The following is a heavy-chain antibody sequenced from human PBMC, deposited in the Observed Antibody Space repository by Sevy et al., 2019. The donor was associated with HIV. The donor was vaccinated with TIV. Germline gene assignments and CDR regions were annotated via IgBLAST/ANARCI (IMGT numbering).Heavy chain of an antibody. J-gene: IGHJ4*02. D-gene: IGHD3-22*01. CDR1: GSTLTKLS. CDR2: FDPEDDKT. CDR3: ATTKDYYESSGYPFDY. V-gene: IGHV1-24*01. Sequence: ASVKVSCKVSGSTLTKLSMHWVRQAPGKGLEWVATFDPEDDKTIYAQQFQGRVTMTEVTSTDTAYMELKSLRSEDTAVYYCATTKDYYESSGYPFDYWGQGTQVTVSS.